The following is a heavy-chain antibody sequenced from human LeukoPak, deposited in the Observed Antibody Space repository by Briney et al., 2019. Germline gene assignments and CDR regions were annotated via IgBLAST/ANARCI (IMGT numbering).Heavy chain of an antibody. CDR3: VRLLDLDF. V-gene: IGHV3-74*01. D-gene: IGHD1-1*01. CDR1: GFTFSNYW. CDR2: INKDGGAT. J-gene: IGHJ4*02. Sequence: GGSLRLSCAASGFTFSNYWMHWVRQAPGKGLVWVSRINKDGGATDYADSVKGRFTISRDNAKNTLYLQMNSLRVEDTAVYYCVRLLDLDFWGQGTLVTVPS.